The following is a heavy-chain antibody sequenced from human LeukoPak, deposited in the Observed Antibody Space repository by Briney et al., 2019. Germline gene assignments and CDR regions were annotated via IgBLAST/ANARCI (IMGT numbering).Heavy chain of an antibody. CDR3: ATARFGELFGPRNYYYYYMDV. CDR2: FDPEDGET. CDR1: GYTLTELS. J-gene: IGHJ6*03. Sequence: ASVKVSCKVSGYTLTELSMHWVRQAPGKGLEWMGGFDPEDGETIYAQKFQGRVTMTEDTSTDTAYMELSSLRSEDTAVYYCATARFGELFGPRNYYYYYMDVWGKGTTVTISS. D-gene: IGHD3-10*01. V-gene: IGHV1-24*01.